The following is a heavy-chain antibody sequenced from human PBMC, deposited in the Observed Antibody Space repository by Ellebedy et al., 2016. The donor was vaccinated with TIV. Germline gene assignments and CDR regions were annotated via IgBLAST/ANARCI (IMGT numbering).Heavy chain of an antibody. V-gene: IGHV3-53*01. D-gene: IGHD6-13*01. Sequence: PGGSLRLSCAVSYMTVNANDMSWVRRAPGKGLEWVSVLHSDGTTSYAASVKGRFTVSRDNAKNVLYLQMNNLRLEDTAVYYCARDDAGIAADGSYYFNGMDFWGQGTTVTVS. CDR2: LHSDGTT. CDR1: YMTVNAND. CDR3: ARDDAGIAADGSYYFNGMDF. J-gene: IGHJ6*02.